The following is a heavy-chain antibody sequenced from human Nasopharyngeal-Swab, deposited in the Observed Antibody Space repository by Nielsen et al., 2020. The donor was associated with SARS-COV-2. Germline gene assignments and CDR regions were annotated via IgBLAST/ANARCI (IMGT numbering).Heavy chain of an antibody. J-gene: IGHJ5*02. CDR2: INPSGGST. Sequence: ASVKVSCKASGYTFTSYYMHWVRQAPGQGLEWMGIINPSGGSTSYAQKFQGRVTMTRDTSTSTVYMELSSLRSEDTAVYYCAGDSGTSGWSLGVAGWFDPWGQGTLVTVSS. D-gene: IGHD6-19*01. CDR1: GYTFTSYY. CDR3: AGDSGTSGWSLGVAGWFDP. V-gene: IGHV1-46*01.